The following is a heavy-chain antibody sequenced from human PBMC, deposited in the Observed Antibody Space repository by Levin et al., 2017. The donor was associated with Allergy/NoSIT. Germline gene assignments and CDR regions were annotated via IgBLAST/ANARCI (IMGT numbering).Heavy chain of an antibody. CDR3: ASGESQGGYFRY. Sequence: GGSLRLSCAASGFTFSSYGMHWVRQAPGKGLEWVAIISYDGSNKFYADSVQGRFTISRDDSKNTLYLQMSSLRPEDTAVYKCASGESQGGYFRYWGQGTLVTVSS. CDR2: ISYDGSNK. V-gene: IGHV3-30*03. D-gene: IGHD3-10*01. J-gene: IGHJ4*02. CDR1: GFTFSSYG.